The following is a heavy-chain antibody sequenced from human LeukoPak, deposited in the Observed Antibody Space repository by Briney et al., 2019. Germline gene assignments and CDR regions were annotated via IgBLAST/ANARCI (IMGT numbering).Heavy chain of an antibody. D-gene: IGHD5-12*01. J-gene: IGHJ5*02. CDR1: GGSINSYY. CDR2: IYSSGST. CDR3: ARGGSRTSWFDP. V-gene: IGHV4-4*07. Sequence: SETLSLTCTVSGGSINSYYWSWIRQPAGKGLEWIGRIYSSGSTNYNPSLKSRVTISVDTSKNQFSLKLSSVTAADTAVYYCARGGSRTSWFDPWGQGTLVTVSS.